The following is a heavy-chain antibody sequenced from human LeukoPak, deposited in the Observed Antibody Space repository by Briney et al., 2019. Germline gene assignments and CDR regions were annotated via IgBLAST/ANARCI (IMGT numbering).Heavy chain of an antibody. CDR2: IYTSGST. CDR3: ARDRIFGGFDP. J-gene: IGHJ5*02. D-gene: IGHD3-3*01. CDR1: GSSISSGSYY. Sequence: SQTLSLTCTVSGSSISSGSYYWSWIRQPAGKGLEWIGRIYTSGSTNYNPSLKSRVTISVDTSKNQFSLKLSSVTAADTAVYYCARDRIFGGFDPWGQGTLVTVSS. V-gene: IGHV4-61*02.